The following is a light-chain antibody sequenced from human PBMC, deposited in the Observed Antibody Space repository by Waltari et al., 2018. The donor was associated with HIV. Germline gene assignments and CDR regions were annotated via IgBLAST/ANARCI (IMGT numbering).Light chain of an antibody. CDR2: EVN. J-gene: IGLJ2*01. V-gene: IGLV2-18*01. CDR3: SLYTGTTNVL. Sequence: QSALTQPPSVSGSPGQSVSISCTGSSSDVGSYNRVSWYHQPPGPAPKLIIYEVNHRPAGFPVRVSGSESCNAASLTISGLQAEDEADYYCSLYTGTTNVLFGGGTKLTVL. CDR1: SSDVGSYNR.